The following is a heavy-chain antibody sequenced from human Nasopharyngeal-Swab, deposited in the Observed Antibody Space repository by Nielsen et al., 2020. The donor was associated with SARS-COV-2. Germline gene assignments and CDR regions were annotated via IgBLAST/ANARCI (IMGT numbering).Heavy chain of an antibody. D-gene: IGHD3-10*01. J-gene: IGHJ5*02. V-gene: IGHV4-39*01. CDR1: GGSITNNDYY. Sequence: SETLSFTCTVSGGSITNNDYYWGWMRQPPGKGLEWIGSIYHSGITYYNPSLESRVTISVDTSKNQFSLNLRSVTAADTAVYYCARPREPVRGVNNWFDLWGQGALVTVSS. CDR2: IYHSGIT. CDR3: ARPREPVRGVNNWFDL.